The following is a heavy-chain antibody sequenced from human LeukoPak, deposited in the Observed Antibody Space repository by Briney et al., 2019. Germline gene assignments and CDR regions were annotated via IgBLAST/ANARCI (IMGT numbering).Heavy chain of an antibody. V-gene: IGHV3-48*03. CDR1: GFTFSSYD. CDR2: ISSSGSTI. Sequence: GGSLRLSCAASGFTFSSYDMNWVRQAPGKGLEWVSYISSSGSTIYYADSVKGRFTISRDNAKNSLYLQMNSLRAEDTAVYYCARAPYTSGWYRGDNDYWGQGTLVTVSS. J-gene: IGHJ4*02. CDR3: ARAPYTSGWYRGDNDY. D-gene: IGHD6-19*01.